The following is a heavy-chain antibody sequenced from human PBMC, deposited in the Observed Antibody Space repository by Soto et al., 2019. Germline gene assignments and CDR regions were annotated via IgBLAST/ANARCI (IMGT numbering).Heavy chain of an antibody. CDR2: IRGSGGST. CDR1: GFTFSSYA. V-gene: IGHV3-23*01. CDR3: AKDGVVAGPNWFDT. D-gene: IGHD2-15*01. Sequence: EVQLLESGGGLVQPGGSLRLSCAASGFTFSSYAMSWVRQAPGKGLEWVSAIRGSGGSTYYADSVKGRLTISRDNSKYTRNLEMNSLRDEDTAVYYCAKDGVVAGPNWFDTWGQGTLFTIAS. J-gene: IGHJ5*02.